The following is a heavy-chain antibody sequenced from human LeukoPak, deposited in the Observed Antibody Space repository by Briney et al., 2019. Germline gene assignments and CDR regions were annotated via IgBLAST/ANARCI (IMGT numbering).Heavy chain of an antibody. CDR3: ARVHSSSWFPFDY. CDR1: GGSISIYY. J-gene: IGHJ4*02. V-gene: IGHV4-59*01. D-gene: IGHD6-13*01. CDR2: IYYSGST. Sequence: PSETLSLTCTVSGGSISIYYWSWIRQPPGKGLESIGYIYYSGSTNYNPSLKSRVTISVDTSKNQFSLKLSSVTAADTAVYYCARVHSSSWFPFDYWGQGTLVTVSS.